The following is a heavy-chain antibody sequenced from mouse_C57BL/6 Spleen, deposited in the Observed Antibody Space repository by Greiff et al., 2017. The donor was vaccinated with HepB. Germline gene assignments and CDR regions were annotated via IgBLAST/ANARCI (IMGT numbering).Heavy chain of an antibody. CDR1: GFTFSDYG. Sequence: EVQRVESGGGLVKPGGSLKLSCAASGFTFSDYGMHWVRQAPEKGLEWVAYISSGSSTIYYADTVKGRFTISRDNAKNTLFLQMTSLRSEDTAMYYCARGAYYYGSSYDYYAMDYWGQGTSVTVSS. V-gene: IGHV5-17*01. J-gene: IGHJ4*01. CDR3: ARGAYYYGSSYDYYAMDY. D-gene: IGHD1-1*01. CDR2: ISSGSSTI.